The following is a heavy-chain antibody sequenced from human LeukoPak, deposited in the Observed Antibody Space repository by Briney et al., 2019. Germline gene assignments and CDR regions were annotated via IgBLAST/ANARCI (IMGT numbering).Heavy chain of an antibody. Sequence: AAVKVSYKASGGTFNSYAISWVRQAPGKGLEWMGGIIPIFGTTNYAQKFQGRVTITADKSTSTAYMELSSLRSEDTAVYYCARVEWLFGNGRPYYYYYMDVWGKGTTVTVSS. J-gene: IGHJ6*03. D-gene: IGHD3-3*01. CDR2: IIPIFGTT. CDR1: GGTFNSYA. V-gene: IGHV1-69*06. CDR3: ARVEWLFGNGRPYYYYYMDV.